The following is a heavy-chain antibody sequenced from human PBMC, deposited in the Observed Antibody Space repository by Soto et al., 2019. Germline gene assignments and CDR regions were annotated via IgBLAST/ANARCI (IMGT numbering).Heavy chain of an antibody. D-gene: IGHD6-19*01. V-gene: IGHV3-13*01. CDR2: IGTAGDT. CDR1: GFTFSSYD. Sequence: GGSLRLSCAASGFTFSSYDMHWDRQATGKGLEWVSAIGTAGDTYYPGSVKGRFTISRENAKNSLYLQMNSLRAGDTAVYYCARVAGNQGYYYYYMDVWGKGTTVTVSS. CDR3: ARVAGNQGYYYYYMDV. J-gene: IGHJ6*03.